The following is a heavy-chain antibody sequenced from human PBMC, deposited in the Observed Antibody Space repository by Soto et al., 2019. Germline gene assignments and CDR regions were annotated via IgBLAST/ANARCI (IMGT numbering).Heavy chain of an antibody. V-gene: IGHV3-21*05. Sequence: GGSLRLSCVASGFTFRSYSLNWVRQAPGKGLEWISYISSSSGYIYYADSVKGRFTISRDNAKNSLYLQMNSLRAEDTAVYYCASGGSIAARRGYFDYWGQGTLVTVSS. D-gene: IGHD6-6*01. J-gene: IGHJ4*02. CDR2: ISSSSGYI. CDR1: GFTFRSYS. CDR3: ASGGSIAARRGYFDY.